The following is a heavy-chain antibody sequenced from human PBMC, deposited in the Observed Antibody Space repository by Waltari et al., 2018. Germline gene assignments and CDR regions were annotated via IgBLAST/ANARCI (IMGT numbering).Heavy chain of an antibody. D-gene: IGHD5-12*01. Sequence: QLQLQESGPGLVKPSETLSLSCSVSGDSISSSNYYWGWIRQPPGKGLEWIASVYYSGTPYYTPSLTGRVTISADTSRNQFYLRLTSVIATDTAVYYCARSSAGMPRWLGDYWGQGILVTVSS. CDR2: VYYSGTP. V-gene: IGHV4-39*01. CDR3: ARSSAGMPRWLGDY. J-gene: IGHJ4*02. CDR1: GDSISSSNYY.